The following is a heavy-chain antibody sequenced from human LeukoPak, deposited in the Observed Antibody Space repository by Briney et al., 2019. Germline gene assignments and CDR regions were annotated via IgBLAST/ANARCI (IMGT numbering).Heavy chain of an antibody. Sequence: GGSLRLSCAASGFTVSSIHMVWVRQAPGKGLEWVSVTYTGGNSYYADSVKGRFIISRDISKNTPYLQMNSLRAEDSALYYCARGGRGSAAVVAPRSFDIWGQGTMVTVSS. CDR2: TYTGGNS. D-gene: IGHD3-22*01. V-gene: IGHV3-53*01. CDR3: ARGGRGSAAVVAPRSFDI. J-gene: IGHJ3*02. CDR1: GFTVSSIH.